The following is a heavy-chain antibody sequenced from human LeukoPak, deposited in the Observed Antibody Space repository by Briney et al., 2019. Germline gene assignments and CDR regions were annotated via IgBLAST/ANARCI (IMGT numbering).Heavy chain of an antibody. CDR3: ARXVXXVXXXXXP. Sequence: SETLSLTCTVSGGSLSGTYYWRWIRQPPGKGLEWIGYIYYTGTTDSDPSLKSRVTISLDTSKNQFSLNLSSVTAADTAVYYCARXVXXVXXXXXPWGXXXLXTVSS. CDR2: IYYTGTT. J-gene: IGHJ5*02. CDR1: GGSLSGTYY. V-gene: IGHV4-59*08.